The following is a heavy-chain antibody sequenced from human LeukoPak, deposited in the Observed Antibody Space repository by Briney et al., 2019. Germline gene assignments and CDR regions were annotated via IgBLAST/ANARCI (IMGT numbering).Heavy chain of an antibody. CDR3: AREIYNYGVYFFDY. V-gene: IGHV4-30-4*08. CDR1: GGSISRGDNY. J-gene: IGHJ4*02. Sequence: TLSLTCTVSGGSISRGDNYWSWVRQPPGKGLEWIAYISYSGSTSYNPYLKSRVTISLDTSKNHFSLKLSSVTAADTAVYYCAREIYNYGVYFFDYWGQGTLVTVSS. CDR2: ISYSGST. D-gene: IGHD5-18*01.